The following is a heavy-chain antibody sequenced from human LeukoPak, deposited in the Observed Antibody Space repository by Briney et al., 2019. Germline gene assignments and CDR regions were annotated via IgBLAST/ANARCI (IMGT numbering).Heavy chain of an antibody. CDR2: INHSGST. V-gene: IGHV4-34*01. J-gene: IGHJ4*02. CDR3: AAQIAAAGIMLPWY. D-gene: IGHD6-13*01. Sequence: SETLSLTCAVYGGSFSGYYWSWIRQPPGKGLEWIGEINHSGSTNYNPSLKSRVTISVDTSKNQFSLKLSSVTAADTAVYYCAAQIAAAGIMLPWYWGQGTLVTVSS. CDR1: GGSFSGYY.